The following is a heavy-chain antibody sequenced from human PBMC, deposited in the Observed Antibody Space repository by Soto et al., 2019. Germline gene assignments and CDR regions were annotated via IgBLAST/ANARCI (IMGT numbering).Heavy chain of an antibody. CDR1: GGSISSYY. D-gene: IGHD3-10*01. CDR3: ARAPLWVGESDTYFDY. CDR2: IYYSGST. J-gene: IGHJ4*02. V-gene: IGHV4-59*01. Sequence: SETLSLTCTVSGGSISSYYWSWIRQPPGKGLEWIGYIYYSGSTNYNPSLKSRVTISVDTSKNQFSLKLSSVTAADTAVYYCARAPLWVGESDTYFDYWGQGTLVTVSS.